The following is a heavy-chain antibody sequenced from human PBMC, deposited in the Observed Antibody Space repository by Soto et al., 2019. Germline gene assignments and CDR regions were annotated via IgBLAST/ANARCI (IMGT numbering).Heavy chain of an antibody. CDR2: ILVDGRT. J-gene: IGHJ3*01. D-gene: IGHD2-8*02. Sequence: LRLSCAASGFTFSDDYMTWVRQAPGKGLEWVSTILVDGRTFYVDSVKGRFTISRDNSRNTVYLQMNSLTAGDTALYYCAKATATGGGAFDFCGQGTMVTVSS. V-gene: IGHV3-23*01. CDR3: AKATATGGGAFDF. CDR1: GFTFSDDY.